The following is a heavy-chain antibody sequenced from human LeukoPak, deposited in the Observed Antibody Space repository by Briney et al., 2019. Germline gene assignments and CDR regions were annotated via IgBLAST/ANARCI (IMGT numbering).Heavy chain of an antibody. Sequence: ASVKVSCKASGYTFNNHYMYWVRQAPGQGLEWMGVINPSGGSTSYAQKFQGRVTMTRDTSTRTVYMGVNSLRSEDTAVYYCARQGTYSSAIGMGYWGQGTLVTVPS. CDR3: ARQGTYSSAIGMGY. V-gene: IGHV1-46*02. CDR1: GYTFNNHY. D-gene: IGHD6-19*01. J-gene: IGHJ4*02. CDR2: INPSGGST.